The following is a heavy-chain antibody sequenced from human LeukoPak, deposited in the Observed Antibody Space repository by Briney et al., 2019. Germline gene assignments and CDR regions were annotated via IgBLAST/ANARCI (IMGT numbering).Heavy chain of an antibody. CDR3: ARGSGRSFDY. D-gene: IGHD1-26*01. J-gene: IGHJ4*02. CDR2: MSSSGTAI. V-gene: IGHV3-48*02. Sequence: GGSLRLSCAASGLTLSNYGMNWVRQAPGEGLEWVSYMSSSGTAIYYADSVKGRFTISRDNAKNSLYLQMNSLRDEDTAVYYCARGSGRSFDYWGQGTLVTVSS. CDR1: GLTLSNYG.